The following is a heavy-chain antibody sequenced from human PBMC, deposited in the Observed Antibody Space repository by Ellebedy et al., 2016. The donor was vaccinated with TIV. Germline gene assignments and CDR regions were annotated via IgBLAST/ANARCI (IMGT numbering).Heavy chain of an antibody. J-gene: IGHJ5*02. CDR2: ISWNSGSI. V-gene: IGHV3-9*01. D-gene: IGHD6-19*01. Sequence: GGSLRLXXAASGSTFADYAMHWVRQAPGKGLEWVSGISWNSGSIGYADSVKGRFTISRDNAKNSLYLQMNSLRAEDTALYYCAKDPTPYSSGWRYNWFDPWGQGTLVTVSS. CDR3: AKDPTPYSSGWRYNWFDP. CDR1: GSTFADYA.